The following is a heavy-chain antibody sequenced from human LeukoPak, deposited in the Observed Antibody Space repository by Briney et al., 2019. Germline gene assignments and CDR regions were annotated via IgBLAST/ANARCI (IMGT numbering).Heavy chain of an antibody. D-gene: IGHD3-22*01. Sequence: GGSLILSCAASGFTFSGYSMNWVRQAPGKGLEWVSSISSSSSYIYYADSVKGRFTISRDNAKNSLYLQMNSLRAEDTAVYYCARRGDYYDTIDYWGQGTLVTVSS. CDR1: GFTFSGYS. CDR2: ISSSSSYI. J-gene: IGHJ4*02. V-gene: IGHV3-21*01. CDR3: ARRGDYYDTIDY.